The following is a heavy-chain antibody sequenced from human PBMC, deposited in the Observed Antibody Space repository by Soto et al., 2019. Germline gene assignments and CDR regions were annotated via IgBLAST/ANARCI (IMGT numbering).Heavy chain of an antibody. V-gene: IGHV1-18*01. CDR3: ARVRIVVVINGDNDAFDI. CDR1: GSTFPSSG. Sequence: GASVKVSCKASGSTFPSSGISWVRQAPGQGLEWMGWISAYNGNTNYAQKLQGRVTMTTDTSTSTAYMELRSLRSDDTAVYYCARVRIVVVINGDNDAFDIWGQGTMVTLSS. J-gene: IGHJ3*02. CDR2: ISAYNGNT. D-gene: IGHD3-22*01.